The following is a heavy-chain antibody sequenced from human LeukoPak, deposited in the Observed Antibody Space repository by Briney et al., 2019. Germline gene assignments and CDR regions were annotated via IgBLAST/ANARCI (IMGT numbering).Heavy chain of an antibody. J-gene: IGHJ4*02. CDR3: AREEARGSYYHY. CDR1: GFTFSRND. V-gene: IGHV3-7*01. CDR2: IKQDGSEK. D-gene: IGHD1-26*01. Sequence: PGGSLRLSCAASGFTFSRNDMHWVRQAPGKGLEWAANIKQDGSEKYYVDSVKGRFTISRDNAKNSLYLQMNSLRAEDTAVYYCAREEARGSYYHYWGQGTLVTVSS.